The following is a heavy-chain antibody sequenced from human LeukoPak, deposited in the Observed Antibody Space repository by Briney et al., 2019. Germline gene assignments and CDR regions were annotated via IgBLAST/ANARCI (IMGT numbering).Heavy chain of an antibody. CDR1: GFTFSSYA. V-gene: IGHV3-64D*06. Sequence: GGSLRLSCSASGFTFSSYAMHWVRQAPGKGLEYVSVISSNGGSIYYADSVKGRFTISRDNSKNTLYLQMSSLRAEDTAVYYCVKDRFPGIAAAGYWGQGTLVTVSS. D-gene: IGHD6-13*01. J-gene: IGHJ4*02. CDR2: ISSNGGSI. CDR3: VKDRFPGIAAAGY.